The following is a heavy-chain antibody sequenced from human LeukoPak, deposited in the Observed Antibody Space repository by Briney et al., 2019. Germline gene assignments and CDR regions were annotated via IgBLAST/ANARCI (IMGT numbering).Heavy chain of an antibody. CDR3: ARRGGSGSSYCFDP. J-gene: IGHJ5*02. D-gene: IGHD1-26*01. CDR1: GGSISRYF. CDR2: VYASGST. Sequence: PSETLSLTCTVSGGSISRYFWSWIRQPPGKGLEWIGYVYASGSTKYNPSLNSRVTISLDTSRSQFSLRLSSVTVADTALYYCARRGGSGSSYCFDPWGQGTLVTVSS. V-gene: IGHV4-59*08.